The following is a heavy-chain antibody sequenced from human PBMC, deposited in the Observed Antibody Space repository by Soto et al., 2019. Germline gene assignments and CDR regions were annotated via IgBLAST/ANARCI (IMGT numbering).Heavy chain of an antibody. V-gene: IGHV4-4*02. CDR2: IYHTGGA. Sequence: PSETLSLTCAVSGGSISSDYCCSWVSRAPGKGLEWIGEIYHTGGANSNPSLERRVTISVDKSKNQFSLKLNSLTAADTAVYYCARWVTVGRGPIIIVYYFDYWGQGTLVTVSS. D-gene: IGHD3-10*01. CDR3: ARWVTVGRGPIIIVYYFDY. CDR1: GGSISSDYC. J-gene: IGHJ4*02.